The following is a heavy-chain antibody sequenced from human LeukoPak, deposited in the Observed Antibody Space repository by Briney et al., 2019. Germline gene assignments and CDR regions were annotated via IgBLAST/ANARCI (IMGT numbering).Heavy chain of an antibody. CDR2: IYYSGTT. D-gene: IGHD1-26*01. V-gene: IGHV4-38-2*01. Sequence: SETLSLTCAVSGDSISSGYYWTWIRQPPGKGLDWIGRIYYSGTTHYNPTLKSRVTISVDTSTHQFFLPLSSVPAADTAVYYCARLGYSGSYYKGWYFDVGGRGTLVTVSS. CDR3: ARLGYSGSYYKGWYFDV. CDR1: GDSISSGYY. J-gene: IGHJ2*01.